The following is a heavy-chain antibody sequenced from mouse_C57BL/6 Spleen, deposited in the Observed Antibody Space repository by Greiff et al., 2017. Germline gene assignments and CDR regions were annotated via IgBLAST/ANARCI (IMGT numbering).Heavy chain of an antibody. D-gene: IGHD2-4*01. Sequence: VQLQQSGAELVKPGASVKMSCKASGYTFTTYPIEWLKQNHGKSLEWIGNFHPYNDDTKYNEKFKGKATLTEEKTSSTVYLELSRLTSDDSAVYDCARGRFDDYDDGVYFDYWGQGTTLTVSS. CDR2: FHPYNDDT. CDR3: ARGRFDDYDDGVYFDY. J-gene: IGHJ2*01. V-gene: IGHV1-47*01. CDR1: GYTFTTYP.